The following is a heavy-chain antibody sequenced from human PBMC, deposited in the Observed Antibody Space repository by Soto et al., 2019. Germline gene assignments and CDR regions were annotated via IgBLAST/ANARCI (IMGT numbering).Heavy chain of an antibody. CDR1: GFTFVDYA. V-gene: IGHV3-9*01. CDR3: TKDEGYCNSISCKDAFDY. Sequence: EVQLVESGGGLVQPGRSLRLSCAASGFTFVDYAMHWFRQAPGQGLEWVSGISWDGGYKGYADSVKGRFTIPRDNAKKSLYLEMNSMRVEDTALYYCTKDEGYCNSISCKDAFDYWGQGTTVTVS. J-gene: IGHJ3*01. D-gene: IGHD2-2*01. CDR2: ISWDGGYK.